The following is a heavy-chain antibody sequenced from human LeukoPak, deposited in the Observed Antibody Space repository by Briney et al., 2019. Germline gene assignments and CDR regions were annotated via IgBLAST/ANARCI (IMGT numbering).Heavy chain of an antibody. CDR2: ISYDGSNK. Sequence: PGGSLRLSCAASGFTFSSYAMHWVRQAPGKGLEWVAVISYDGSNKYYADSVKGRFTISRDNSKNTLYLQMNSLRAEDTAVYYCARGGYSSSWYDSFLPYYYYYMNVWGKGITVTVSS. V-gene: IGHV3-30*04. D-gene: IGHD6-13*01. J-gene: IGHJ6*03. CDR3: ARGGYSSSWYDSFLPYYYYYMNV. CDR1: GFTFSSYA.